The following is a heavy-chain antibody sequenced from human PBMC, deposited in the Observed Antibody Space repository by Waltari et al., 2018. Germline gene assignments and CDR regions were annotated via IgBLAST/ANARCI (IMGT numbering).Heavy chain of an antibody. V-gene: IGHV4-59*01. D-gene: IGHD6-19*01. CDR1: GGSISSYY. Sequence: QVQLQESGPGLVKPSETLSLTCTVSGGSISSYYWSWIRQPPGKGLEWIWYIYYSGSTNYNPSLKSRVTISVDTSKNQFSLKLSSVTAADTAVYYCARGVTSSGWYYFDYWGQGTLVTVSS. J-gene: IGHJ4*02. CDR2: IYYSGST. CDR3: ARGVTSSGWYYFDY.